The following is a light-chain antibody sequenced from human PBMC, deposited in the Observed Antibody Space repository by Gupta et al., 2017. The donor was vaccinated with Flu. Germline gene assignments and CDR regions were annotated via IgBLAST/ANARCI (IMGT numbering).Light chain of an antibody. V-gene: IGLV6-57*03. CDR1: SGSIASNY. CDR3: QSYDGSNHGV. CDR2: DDN. Sequence: FMLPPPHSVSESPGQPVTLSCTRSSGSIASNYVQWYQQRPGSAPSTVISDDNQRPSGVPDRFSGSIDSASNSAALTIAGLKNEDDADYYCQSYDGSNHGVFGGGTKLTVL. J-gene: IGLJ3*02.